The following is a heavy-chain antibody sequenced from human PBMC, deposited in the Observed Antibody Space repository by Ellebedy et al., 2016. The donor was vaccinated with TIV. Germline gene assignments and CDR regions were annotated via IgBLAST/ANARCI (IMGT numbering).Heavy chain of an antibody. CDR1: GFTFSSFS. J-gene: IGHJ4*02. Sequence: GGSLRLSXAASGFTFSSFSMNWVRQAPGKGLEWVSYISSSSSTIYYADSVKGRFTISRDNARNSLYLQMNSLRDEDTAVYYCARVLRGGSSEGEGGYWGQGTLVTVSS. V-gene: IGHV3-48*02. D-gene: IGHD6-6*01. CDR3: ARVLRGGSSEGEGGY. CDR2: ISSSSSTI.